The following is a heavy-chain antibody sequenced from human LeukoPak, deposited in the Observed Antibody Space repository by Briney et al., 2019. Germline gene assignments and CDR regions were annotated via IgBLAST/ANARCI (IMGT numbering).Heavy chain of an antibody. CDR2: IYYSGST. Sequence: SETLSLTCTVSGGSISSHYWSWIRQPPGKGLEWIGYIYYSGSTNYNPSLKSRVTISVDTSKNQFSLKLSSVTAADTAVYYCARVRGRYYYMDVWGKGTTVTVSS. V-gene: IGHV4-59*11. CDR1: GGSISSHY. D-gene: IGHD3-16*01. J-gene: IGHJ6*03. CDR3: ARVRGRYYYMDV.